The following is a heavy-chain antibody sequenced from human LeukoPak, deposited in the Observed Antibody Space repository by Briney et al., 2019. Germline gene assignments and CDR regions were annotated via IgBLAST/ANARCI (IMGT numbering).Heavy chain of an antibody. CDR2: INGDETYT. CDR1: GFTFSGYW. V-gene: IGHV3-74*01. CDR3: VRDSSGSY. D-gene: IGHD3-22*01. J-gene: IGHJ4*02. Sequence: GGSLRLSRAASGFTFSGYWMQWVRQAPGKGLVWVSRINGDETYTSYADSVKGRFTISRDNAKNTLYLQMNSLRAEDTAVYYCVRDSSGSYWGQGALVTVSS.